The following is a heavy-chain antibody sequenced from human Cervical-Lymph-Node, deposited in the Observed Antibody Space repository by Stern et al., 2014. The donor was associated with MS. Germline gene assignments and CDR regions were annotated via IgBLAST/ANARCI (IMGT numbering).Heavy chain of an antibody. D-gene: IGHD3-3*01. J-gene: IGHJ6*02. CDR3: ARERITIFGVVITYYGMDV. CDR2: ISSSSSYI. V-gene: IGHV3-21*01. CDR1: GFTFSSYS. Sequence: EVQLVESGGGLVKPGGSLRLSCAASGFTFSSYSMNWVRQAPGKGLEWVSSISSSSSYIYYADSVKGRFTISRDNAKNSLYLQMNSLRAEDTAVYYCARERITIFGVVITYYGMDVWGQGTTVTVSS.